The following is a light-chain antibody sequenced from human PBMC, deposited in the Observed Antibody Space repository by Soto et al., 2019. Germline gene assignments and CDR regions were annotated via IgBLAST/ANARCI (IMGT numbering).Light chain of an antibody. CDR2: GTS. V-gene: IGKV3-15*01. CDR3: QQSYSTSWT. CDR1: QSVGSD. J-gene: IGKJ1*01. Sequence: EIVMTQSPATLSVSPGERATLSCRASQSVGSDLAWYHQKPGQPPRLLISGTSTRATGIPARFSGSGSGTEFTLTISSLQPEDFATYYCQQSYSTSWTFGQGTKVEIK.